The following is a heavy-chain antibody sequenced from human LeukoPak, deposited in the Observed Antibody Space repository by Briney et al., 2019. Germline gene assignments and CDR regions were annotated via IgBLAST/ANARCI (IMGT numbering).Heavy chain of an antibody. CDR2: IRYDGSNK. V-gene: IGHV3-30*02. CDR3: AKDGVPSRYFGRNYFDY. Sequence: GGSLRLSCAASGFTFSSYAIHWVRQAPGKGLEWVAFIRYDGSNKYYADSVKGRFTISRDNSKNTLYLQMNSLRAEDTAVYYCAKDGVPSRYFGRNYFDYWGQGTLVTVSS. CDR1: GFTFSSYA. J-gene: IGHJ4*02. D-gene: IGHD2-8*01.